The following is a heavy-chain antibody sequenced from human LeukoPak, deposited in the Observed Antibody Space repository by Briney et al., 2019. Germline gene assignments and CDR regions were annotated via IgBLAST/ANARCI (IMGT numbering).Heavy chain of an antibody. J-gene: IGHJ4*02. CDR3: ARGPWFRSLVGYCANGVCYPGY. CDR1: GYTFITYD. V-gene: IGHV1-8*01. CDR2: WNPQWCHT. Sequence: ASVTVSCKASGYTFITYDIIGVGQAAGQELEGVGWWNPQWCHTGYTESLQGRVIMTMDSSISTAYMELRSLRFEDTAVYYCARGPWFRSLVGYCANGVCYPGYWGQGTLVTVSS. D-gene: IGHD2-8*01.